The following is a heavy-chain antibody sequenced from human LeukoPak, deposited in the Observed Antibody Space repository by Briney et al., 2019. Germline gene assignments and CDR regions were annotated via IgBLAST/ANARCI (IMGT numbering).Heavy chain of an antibody. CDR1: GYSISSGYY. CDR2: IYHSGST. V-gene: IGHV4-38-2*02. J-gene: IGHJ6*03. D-gene: IGHD6-13*01. CDR3: ARARSSSWQVEEYYYYYYMDV. Sequence: SETLSLTCTVSGYSISSGYYWGWIRQPPGKGLEWIGSIYHSGSTYYNPSLKSRVTISIDTSKNQFSLKLSSVTAADTAVYYCARARSSSWQVEEYYYYYYMDVWGKGTTVTVSS.